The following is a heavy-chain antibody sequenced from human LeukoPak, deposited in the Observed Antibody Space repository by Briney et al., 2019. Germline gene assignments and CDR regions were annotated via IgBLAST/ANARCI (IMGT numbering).Heavy chain of an antibody. CDR3: ARAGIAAAGTPYYYGMDV. D-gene: IGHD6-13*01. J-gene: IGHJ6*02. Sequence: PGGSLRLSCTASGFTFGDYGMSWVRQAPGKGLEWVSSISSSSSYIYYADSVKGRFTISRDNAKNSLYLQMNSLRAEDTAVYYCARAGIAAAGTPYYYGMDVWGQGTTVTVSS. V-gene: IGHV3-21*01. CDR2: ISSSSSYI. CDR1: GFTFGDYG.